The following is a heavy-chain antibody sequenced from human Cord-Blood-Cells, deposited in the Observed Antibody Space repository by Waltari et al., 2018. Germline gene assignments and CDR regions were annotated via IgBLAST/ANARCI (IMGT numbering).Heavy chain of an antibody. J-gene: IGHJ3*02. CDR1: GRSFSGYY. V-gene: IGHV4-34*01. CDR2: INHSGST. Sequence: QVQLQQWGAGLLKPSETLSLTCAVYGRSFSGYYWSWIRKPPGKGLEWIGEINHSGSTNYNPSLKSRVTISVDTSKNQFSLKLSSVTAADTAVYYCARRGYYYGSGSAFDIWGQGTMVTVSS. CDR3: ARRGYYYGSGSAFDI. D-gene: IGHD3-10*01.